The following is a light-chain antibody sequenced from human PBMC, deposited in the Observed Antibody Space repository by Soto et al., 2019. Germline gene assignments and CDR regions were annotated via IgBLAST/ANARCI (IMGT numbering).Light chain of an antibody. Sequence: SYELTQPPSVSVAPGETATITCGGNNIGVKSVHWYQQKPGQAPMMVIYYDSDRPSGTPERFSGSNSGNTATLTINWVEAGDEADYYCQVWDPYNECPVFGGGTKLTVL. V-gene: IGLV3-21*04. CDR2: YDS. CDR3: QVWDPYNECPV. J-gene: IGLJ3*02. CDR1: NIGVKS.